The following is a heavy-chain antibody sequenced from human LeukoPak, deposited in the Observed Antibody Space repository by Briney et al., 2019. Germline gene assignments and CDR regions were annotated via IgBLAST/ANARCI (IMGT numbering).Heavy chain of an antibody. CDR3: ARGARIFDS. D-gene: IGHD2/OR15-2a*01. CDR1: GGSFDTYY. CDR2: IYINGDT. V-gene: IGHV4-4*09. J-gene: IGHJ4*02. Sequence: PSETLSLTCTVSGGSFDTYYWSWVRQAPGKGLECLGYIYINGDTNSNPSLRGRGTFSLDASKNQFSLRLSSVTAADTAVYYCARGARIFDSWGPGILVTVSS.